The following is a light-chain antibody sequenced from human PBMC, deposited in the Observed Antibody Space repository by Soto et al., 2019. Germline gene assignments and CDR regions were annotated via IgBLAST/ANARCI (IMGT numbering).Light chain of an antibody. V-gene: IGLV2-23*01. J-gene: IGLJ2*01. CDR2: EGS. Sequence: QSALTQPASVSGSPGQSITISCTGTSSDVGSYNLVSWYQQHPGKAPKLMIYEGSKRPSAVSNRFSGSKSGNTASLTISGLQAEDEADYYCCSYAGSSTVFGGGTKVTVL. CDR3: CSYAGSSTV. CDR1: SSDVGSYNL.